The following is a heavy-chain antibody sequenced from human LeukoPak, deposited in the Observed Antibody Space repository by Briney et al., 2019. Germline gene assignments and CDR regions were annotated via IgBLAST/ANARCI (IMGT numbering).Heavy chain of an antibody. V-gene: IGHV3-21*01. CDR2: ISSSSSYI. J-gene: IGHJ4*02. CDR3: ARDNYYDRPYYFDY. Sequence: GGSLRLSCAASGFTFSSYSMNWVRQAPGKGLEWVSSISSSSSYIYHADSVKGRFTISRDNAKNSLYLQMNSLRAEDTAVYYCARDNYYDRPYYFDYWGQGTLVTVSS. CDR1: GFTFSSYS. D-gene: IGHD3-22*01.